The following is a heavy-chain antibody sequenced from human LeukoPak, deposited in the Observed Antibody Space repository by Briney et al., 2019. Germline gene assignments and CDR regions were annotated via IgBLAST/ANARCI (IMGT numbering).Heavy chain of an antibody. J-gene: IGHJ5*02. V-gene: IGHV3-21*01. D-gene: IGHD3-3*01. CDR3: TRCVKRPERGSGWCNWFDA. Sequence: GGSLSLSCAASGFTFSNYYVNWVPQAPGQARKGWSSISGCSNFAEYTASVKGRFTISIDNSKNKLYLQLNSVRAEDTAVYSCTRCVKRPERGSGWCNWFDAWGQGTVVTVSS. CDR1: GFTFSNYY. CDR2: ISGCSNFA.